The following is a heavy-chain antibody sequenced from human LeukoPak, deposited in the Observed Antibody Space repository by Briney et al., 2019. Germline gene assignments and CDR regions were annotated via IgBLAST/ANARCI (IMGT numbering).Heavy chain of an antibody. CDR3: ASRRDCTNDVCSGMDV. V-gene: IGHV3-64*01. Sequence: GGSLRLSCAASGFTISGHEMHWVRQAPEKGLEYVSTISSNGGNTYYANSVKGRFTISRDNSKNTLYLQMGSLRAEDMAVYYCASRRDCTNDVCSGMDVWGQGTTVTVSS. CDR2: ISSNGGNT. D-gene: IGHD2-8*01. J-gene: IGHJ6*02. CDR1: GFTISGHE.